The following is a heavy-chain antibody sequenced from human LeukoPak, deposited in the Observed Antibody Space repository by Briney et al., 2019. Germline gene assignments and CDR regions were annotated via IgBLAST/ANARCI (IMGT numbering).Heavy chain of an antibody. J-gene: IGHJ5*02. Sequence: SETLSLTCAVYGGSFSGYFWRWLRQPPGKGLEWIGEINHSGSTNHNPSLKSRVTISVDTSKNQFSLKLSSVTAADTAVYYRARGQQQPGRGWFDPWGQGILVTVSS. V-gene: IGHV4-34*01. CDR1: GGSFSGYF. CDR3: ARGQQQPGRGWFDP. CDR2: INHSGST. D-gene: IGHD6-13*01.